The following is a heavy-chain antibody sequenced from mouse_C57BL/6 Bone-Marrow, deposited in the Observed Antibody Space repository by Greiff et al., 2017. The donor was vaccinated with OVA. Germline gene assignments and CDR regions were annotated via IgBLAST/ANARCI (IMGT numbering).Heavy chain of an antibody. CDR3: SSLYYGSSFAY. V-gene: IGHV5-16*01. CDR2: ISYDGSST. J-gene: IGHJ3*01. Sequence: EVLLVESGAGLVQPGGSLKLSCTASGFTFSNYYMAWVRQIPEKGLEWVAHISYDGSSTYYLDSLKSRFIISRDNAKNSLYLQMSSLKSEDTATYYCSSLYYGSSFAYWGQGTLVTVSA. CDR1: GFTFSNYY. D-gene: IGHD1-1*01.